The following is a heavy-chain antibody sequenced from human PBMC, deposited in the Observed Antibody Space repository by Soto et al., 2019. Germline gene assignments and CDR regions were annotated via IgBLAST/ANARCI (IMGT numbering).Heavy chain of an antibody. CDR2: IWYDGSNK. V-gene: IGHV3-33*01. J-gene: IGHJ4*02. CDR3: ARDPGSYLDY. D-gene: IGHD3-10*01. Sequence: QVQLVESGGGVVQPGRSLRLYCAASGFTFSSYGMHWVRQAPGKGLEWVAVIWYDGSNKYYADSVKGRFTISRDNSKNTLYLQMNSLRAEDTAVYYCARDPGSYLDYWGQGTLVTVSS. CDR1: GFTFSSYG.